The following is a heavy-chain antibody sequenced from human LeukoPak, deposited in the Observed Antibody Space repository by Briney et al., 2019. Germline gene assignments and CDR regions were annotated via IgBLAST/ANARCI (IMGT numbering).Heavy chain of an antibody. V-gene: IGHV1-69*13. Sequence: SVKVSCKASGGTFSYYGISWVRQAPGQGLEWMGGIIPMFGTASYAQKFQGRVTITADESTSTAYMELSSLRSEDTAVYYCARGYYDSSGYSDHDAFDIWGQGTMVTVSS. CDR1: GGTFSYYG. CDR3: ARGYYDSSGYSDHDAFDI. J-gene: IGHJ3*02. CDR2: IIPMFGTA. D-gene: IGHD3-22*01.